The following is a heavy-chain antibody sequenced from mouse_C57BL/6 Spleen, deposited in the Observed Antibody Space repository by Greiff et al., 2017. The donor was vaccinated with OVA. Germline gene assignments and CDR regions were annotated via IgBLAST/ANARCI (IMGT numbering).Heavy chain of an antibody. CDR3: ARGDYGSRLLMAMDY. J-gene: IGHJ4*01. CDR1: GYAFSSSW. CDR2: IYPGDGDT. D-gene: IGHD1-1*01. Sequence: QVQLKQSGPELVKPGASVKISCKASGYAFSSSWMNWVKQRPGKGLEWIGRIYPGDGDTNYNGKFKGKATLTADKSSSTAYMQLSSLTSEDSAVYFCARGDYGSRLLMAMDYWGQGTSVTVSS. V-gene: IGHV1-82*01.